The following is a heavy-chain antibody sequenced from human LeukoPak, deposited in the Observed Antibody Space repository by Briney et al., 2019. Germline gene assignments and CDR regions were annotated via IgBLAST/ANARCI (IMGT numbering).Heavy chain of an antibody. CDR3: GRFHVIAVAANWFDP. Sequence: SETLSLTCTVSGGSISSGGYYWSWIRQHPGKGLEWIGYIYYSGSTYYNPSLKSRVTISVDTSKNQFSLKLSSVTAADTAVYYCGRFHVIAVAANWFDPWGQGTLVTVSS. D-gene: IGHD6-19*01. V-gene: IGHV4-31*03. CDR2: IYYSGST. J-gene: IGHJ5*02. CDR1: GGSISSGGYY.